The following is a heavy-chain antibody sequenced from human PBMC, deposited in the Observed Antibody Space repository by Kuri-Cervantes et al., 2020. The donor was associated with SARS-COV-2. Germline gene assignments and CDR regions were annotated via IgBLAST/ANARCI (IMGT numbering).Heavy chain of an antibody. CDR3: ARRTYYDFWSGYFDY. V-gene: IGHV4-39*01. Sequence: SETLSLTCTVSGGSISSSSYYWGWIRQPPGKGLEWIGSIYYSGSTYYNPSLKSRVTISVDTSKNQSSLKLSSVTAADTAVYYCARRTYYDFWSGYFDYWGQGTLVTVSS. D-gene: IGHD3-3*01. CDR1: GGSISSSSYY. J-gene: IGHJ4*02. CDR2: IYYSGST.